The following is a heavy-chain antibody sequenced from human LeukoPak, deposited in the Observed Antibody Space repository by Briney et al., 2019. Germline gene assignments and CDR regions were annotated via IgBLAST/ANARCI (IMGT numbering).Heavy chain of an antibody. V-gene: IGHV3-7*01. D-gene: IGHD6-13*01. CDR1: GFTFSSYW. Sequence: GGSLRLSCAASGFTFSSYWMSWVRQAPGKGLEWVANIKQDGSEKYYVDSVKGRFTISRDNAKSSLYLQMNSLRAEDTAVYYCARGSSPPAYYYMDVWGKGTTVTVSS. CDR2: IKQDGSEK. J-gene: IGHJ6*03. CDR3: ARGSSPPAYYYMDV.